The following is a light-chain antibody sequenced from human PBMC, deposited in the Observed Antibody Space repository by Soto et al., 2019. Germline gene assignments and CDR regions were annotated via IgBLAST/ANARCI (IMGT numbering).Light chain of an antibody. CDR2: GAS. V-gene: IGKV3-20*01. CDR3: QQYGNSPPT. Sequence: EIVLTQSPGTLSLSPGERATLSCRASQSVSSSYLAWYQQKRGQAPRLLIYGASSRATGIPDRFSGSGAGTDFTLTISSLEPEDFAGYFCQQYGNSPPTFVQGTKVEI. J-gene: IGKJ1*01. CDR1: QSVSSSY.